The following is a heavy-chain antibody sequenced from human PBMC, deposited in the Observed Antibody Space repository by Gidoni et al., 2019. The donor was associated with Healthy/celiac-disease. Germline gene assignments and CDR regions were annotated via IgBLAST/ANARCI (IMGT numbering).Heavy chain of an antibody. Sequence: EVQLVESGGGLVKPGGSLRLPCASSGFTFSSYRMNWVRQAPGKGLEWVSAISSSSSYIYYADSVKGRFTISRDNAKNSLYLQMNSLRAEDTAVYYCARDWALDYGDYGEAFDIWGQGTMVTVSS. V-gene: IGHV3-21*01. CDR3: ARDWALDYGDYGEAFDI. J-gene: IGHJ3*02. CDR2: ISSSSSYI. D-gene: IGHD4-17*01. CDR1: GFTFSSYR.